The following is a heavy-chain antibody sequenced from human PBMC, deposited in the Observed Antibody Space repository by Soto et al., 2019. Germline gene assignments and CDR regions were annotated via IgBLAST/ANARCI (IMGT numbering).Heavy chain of an antibody. J-gene: IGHJ1*01. Sequence: GGSLRLSCAASGFTFSSYWMHWVRQAPGKGLVWVSRISSDGSSTGYADPVKGRLTISISRDNAKNTLFLQMNSLGTGNTAVYYCLSSFLACRGGRGVVEYCQNWVQGSLV. CDR3: LSSFLACRGGRGVVEYCQN. CDR1: GFTFSSYW. CDR2: ISSDGSST. V-gene: IGHV3-74*01. D-gene: IGHD2-15*01.